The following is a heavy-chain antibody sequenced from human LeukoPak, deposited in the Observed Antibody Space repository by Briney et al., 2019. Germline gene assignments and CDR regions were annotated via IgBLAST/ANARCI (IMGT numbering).Heavy chain of an antibody. D-gene: IGHD3-10*02. CDR1: GFTFSSYG. CDR3: AEDLYGGGGGGVFAY. Sequence: GRSLRLSCAASGFTFSSYGMHWVRQAPGKGLAWVAVISYDGSNKYYADSVKGRFTISRDNSMNTLYLQMNSPGAEDRAVYYFAEDLYGGGGGGVFAYWGQGTLVTVSS. J-gene: IGHJ4*02. V-gene: IGHV3-30*18. CDR2: ISYDGSNK.